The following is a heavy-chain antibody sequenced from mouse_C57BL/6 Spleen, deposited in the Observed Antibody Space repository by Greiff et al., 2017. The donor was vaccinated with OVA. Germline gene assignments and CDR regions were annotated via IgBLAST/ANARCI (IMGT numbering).Heavy chain of an antibody. CDR2: INPGSGGT. CDR1: GYAFTNYL. CDR3: ARERGTSTGAGAY. Sequence: QVQLQQSGAELVRPGTSVKVSCKASGYAFTNYLIEWVKQRPGQGLEWIGDINPGSGGTNYNEKFKGKATLTADTSSSTAYMQLSSLTSEDSAVDVCARERGTSTGAGAYWGQGTLVTVSA. D-gene: IGHD2-14*01. J-gene: IGHJ3*01. V-gene: IGHV1-54*01.